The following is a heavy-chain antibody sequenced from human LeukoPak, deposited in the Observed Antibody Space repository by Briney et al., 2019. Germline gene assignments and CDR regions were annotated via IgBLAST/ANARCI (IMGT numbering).Heavy chain of an antibody. Sequence: ASVKVSCKASGYTFTSYDINWVRQAPGQGLEWMGWISAYNGNTNYAQKLQGRVTMTTDTSTSTAYMELRSLRSDDTAVYYCARDWRGDSSGWLIGYYYYYYMDVWGKGTTVTVSS. D-gene: IGHD6-19*01. V-gene: IGHV1-18*01. CDR1: GYTFTSYD. CDR3: ARDWRGDSSGWLIGYYYYYYMDV. CDR2: ISAYNGNT. J-gene: IGHJ6*03.